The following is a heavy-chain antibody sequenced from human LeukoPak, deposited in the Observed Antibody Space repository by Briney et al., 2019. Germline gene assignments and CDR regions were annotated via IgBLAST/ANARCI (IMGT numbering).Heavy chain of an antibody. J-gene: IGHJ4*02. CDR1: GFIFSNVW. CDR2: IRSEIDGGTT. Sequence: GVSLRLSCAGSGFIFSNVWISWVRQAPGKGLEWIGHIRSEIDGGTTELAAPAKGRFTISRDDSRNTLYLHMNSLKTEDTAVYFCTTSPLRYFDWTYDYWGRGTLVTVSS. CDR3: TTSPLRYFDWTYDY. D-gene: IGHD3-9*01. V-gene: IGHV3-15*01.